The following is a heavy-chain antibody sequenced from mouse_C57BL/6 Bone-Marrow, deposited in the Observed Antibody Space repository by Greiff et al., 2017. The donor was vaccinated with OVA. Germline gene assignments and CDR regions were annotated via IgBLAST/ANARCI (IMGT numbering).Heavy chain of an antibody. D-gene: IGHD2-5*01. Sequence: EVKLVESGGGLVQPGGSLKLSCAASGFTFSDYGMAWVRQAPRKGPEWVAFISNLAYSIYYADTVTGRFTLSRENAKNNLYLEMSNLRSEDTAMYYCAGHGGVYSKVDDAMDYWGQGTSVTVSS. CDR1: GFTFSDYG. V-gene: IGHV5-15*01. CDR2: ISNLAYSI. CDR3: AGHGGVYSKVDDAMDY. J-gene: IGHJ4*01.